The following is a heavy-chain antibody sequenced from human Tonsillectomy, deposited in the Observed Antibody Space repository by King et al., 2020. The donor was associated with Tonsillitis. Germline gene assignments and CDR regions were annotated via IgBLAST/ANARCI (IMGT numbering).Heavy chain of an antibody. J-gene: IGHJ4*02. CDR3: ARPQFDY. Sequence: VQLVESGGGLVQPGGSLRLSCAASGFTCNNFWMNWVRQAPGKGLEWVANIKQDGSEKYYVDSVKGRLTISRDNAENSLFLQMNSLSAEDTAVYYCARPQFDYWGQGTLVTVST. CDR2: IKQDGSEK. V-gene: IGHV3-7*01. CDR1: GFTCNNFW.